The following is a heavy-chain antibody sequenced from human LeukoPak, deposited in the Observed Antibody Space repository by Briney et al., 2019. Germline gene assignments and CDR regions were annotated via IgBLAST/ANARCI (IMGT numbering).Heavy chain of an antibody. D-gene: IGHD2-2*02. J-gene: IGHJ6*03. V-gene: IGHV1-18*01. CDR1: GYTFTSYG. CDR2: ISAYNGNT. Sequence: GASVKVSFKASGYTFTSYGISWVRQAPGQGLEWMGWISAYNGNTNYAQKLQGRVTMTTDTSTSTAYMELRSLRSDDTAVYYCARVIVVVPAAIRHYYYYYMDVWGKGTTVTVSS. CDR3: ARVIVVVPAAIRHYYYYYMDV.